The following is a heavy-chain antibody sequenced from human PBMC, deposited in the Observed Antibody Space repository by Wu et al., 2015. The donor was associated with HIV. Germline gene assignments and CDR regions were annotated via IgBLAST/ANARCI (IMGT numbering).Heavy chain of an antibody. D-gene: IGHD5-18*01. CDR1: GATFTSYA. V-gene: IGHV1-69*13. CDR2: PIPMYGPA. CDR3: AGGGGRTSMDPFDY. Sequence: QVQLLQSGTEVKNPGSSVRVSCKASGATFTSYALSWVRQAPGQGLEWMGRPIPMYGPANYAQKFQGRVTITADESTSTAYMDVSSLRSEDTAIYYCAGGGGRTSMDPFDYWGQGNTGHRLL. J-gene: IGHJ4*02.